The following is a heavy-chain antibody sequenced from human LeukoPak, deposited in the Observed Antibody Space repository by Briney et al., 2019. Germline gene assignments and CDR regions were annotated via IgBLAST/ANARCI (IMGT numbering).Heavy chain of an antibody. CDR1: GLTFSSYA. V-gene: IGHV3-23*01. CDR2: ISGSGGST. CDR3: ASSEGPNHYYYYYGMDV. D-gene: IGHD3-10*01. Sequence: GGSLRLSCAASGLTFSSYAMSWVRQAPGKGLEWVSAISGSGGSTYYADSVKGRFTISRDNSKNTLYLQMNSLRAEDTAVYYCASSEGPNHYYYYYGMDVWGQGTTVTVSS. J-gene: IGHJ6*02.